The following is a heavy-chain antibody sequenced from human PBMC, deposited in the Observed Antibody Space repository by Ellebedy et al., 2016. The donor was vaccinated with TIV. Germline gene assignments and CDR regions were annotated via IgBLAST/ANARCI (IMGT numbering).Heavy chain of an antibody. J-gene: IGHJ4*02. CDR3: ARDSMVRGLIQDPNDY. D-gene: IGHD3-10*01. CDR1: GYTFTDYD. Sequence: AASVKVSCKASGYTFTDYDINWVRQATGHGLKWLGWMNPNSGNTGYAQKFQGRVTMTRDTSINTAYMELRSLTSDDTAVYYCARDSMVRGLIQDPNDYWGQGTLVTVSS. CDR2: MNPNSGNT. V-gene: IGHV1-8*01.